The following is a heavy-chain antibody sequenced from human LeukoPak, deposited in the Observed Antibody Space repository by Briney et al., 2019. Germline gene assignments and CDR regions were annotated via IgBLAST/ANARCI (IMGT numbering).Heavy chain of an antibody. V-gene: IGHV4-61*02. CDR3: ARGKRSCQTYRCYNWFDP. D-gene: IGHD2-15*01. CDR2: IYTSGST. CDR1: GYSISSGSYY. Sequence: SETLSLTCAVSGYSISSGSYYWSWIRQPAGKGLEWIGRIYTSGSTNYNPSLKSRVTISVDTSKDQFSLKLSSVTAADTAVYYCARGKRSCQTYRCYNWFDPWGQGTLVTVSS. J-gene: IGHJ5*02.